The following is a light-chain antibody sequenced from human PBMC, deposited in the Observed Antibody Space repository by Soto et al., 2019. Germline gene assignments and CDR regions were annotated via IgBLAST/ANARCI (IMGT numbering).Light chain of an antibody. CDR1: QGLSSS. Sequence: DIQLTQSPSFLSASVGDRVTITCRASQGLSSSLAWYHQTPGKAPKLLIYAASTLQSGVPSRFSGSGSGTEFTRTISSLQPEDFATYYCQQLTSYPITFGQGTRLEIK. CDR3: QQLTSYPIT. J-gene: IGKJ5*01. V-gene: IGKV1-9*01. CDR2: AAS.